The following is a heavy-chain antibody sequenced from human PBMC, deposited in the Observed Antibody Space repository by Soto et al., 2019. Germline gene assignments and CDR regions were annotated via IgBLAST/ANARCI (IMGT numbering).Heavy chain of an antibody. CDR3: ANTPLETDYYGSGSS. CDR2: ISGSGGST. CDR1: GFTFSSYA. Sequence: QPGGSLRLSCAASGFTFSSYAMSWVRQAPGKGLEWVSAISGSGGSTYYADSVKGRFTISRDNSKNTLYLQMNSLRAEDTAVYYCANTPLETDYYGSGSSWGRGTLVTVSS. V-gene: IGHV3-23*01. D-gene: IGHD3-10*01. J-gene: IGHJ4*02.